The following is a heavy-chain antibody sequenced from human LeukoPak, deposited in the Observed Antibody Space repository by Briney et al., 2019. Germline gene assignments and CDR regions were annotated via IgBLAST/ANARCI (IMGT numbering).Heavy chain of an antibody. D-gene: IGHD5-12*01. Sequence: ASVKVSCKASGGTFSSYAISWVRQAPGQGLEWMGGIIPIFGTANYAQKFQGRVTITADESTSTAYMELSSLRSEDTAVYYCARGGGDSGYNPLYYFDYWGQGTLVTVSS. CDR3: ARGGGDSGYNPLYYFDY. CDR2: IIPIFGTA. J-gene: IGHJ4*02. V-gene: IGHV1-69*13. CDR1: GGTFSSYA.